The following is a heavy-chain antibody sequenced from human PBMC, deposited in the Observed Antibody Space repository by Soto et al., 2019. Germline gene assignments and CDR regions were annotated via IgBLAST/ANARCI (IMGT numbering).Heavy chain of an antibody. CDR2: ISSSGNII. CDR3: ARDLGYYASDGYFDY. V-gene: IGHV3-11*01. D-gene: IGHD3-22*01. Sequence: PGGSRRLSXAGSGFTFSDYYMSGIRQAPGKGLEWVSYISSSGNIIYYADSVKGRFTISRDNAKNSLYLQMNSLRAEDTAVYYCARDLGYYASDGYFDYWGQGTLVRVS. CDR1: GFTFSDYY. J-gene: IGHJ4*02.